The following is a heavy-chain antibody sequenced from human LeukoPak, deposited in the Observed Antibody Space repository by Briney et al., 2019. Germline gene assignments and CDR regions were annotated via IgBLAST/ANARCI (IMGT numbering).Heavy chain of an antibody. CDR1: GFTFSSYW. D-gene: IGHD3-10*01. Sequence: GGSLRLSCAASGFTFSSYWMSWVRQAPGKGLEWVANIKQDGSEKYYVDSVKGRFTISRDNAKNSLYLQMNSLRAEDTAVYYCARGDYYGSGSGNWFDPWGQGTLVTVSS. CDR2: IKQDGSEK. V-gene: IGHV3-7*01. CDR3: ARGDYYGSGSGNWFDP. J-gene: IGHJ5*02.